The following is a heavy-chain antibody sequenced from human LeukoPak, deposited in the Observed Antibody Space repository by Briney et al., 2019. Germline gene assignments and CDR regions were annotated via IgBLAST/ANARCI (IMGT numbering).Heavy chain of an antibody. D-gene: IGHD3-3*01. J-gene: IGHJ6*03. CDR1: GFTFSSYA. Sequence: GGSLRLSCAASGFTFSSYAMSWVRQAPGKGLEWVSAISGSGGSTYYADSVKGRFTISRDNSKNTLYLQMNSLRAEDTAVYYCAKPGKLGFLEYYYYYMDVWGKGTTVTVSS. CDR3: AKPGKLGFLEYYYYYMDV. CDR2: ISGSGGST. V-gene: IGHV3-23*01.